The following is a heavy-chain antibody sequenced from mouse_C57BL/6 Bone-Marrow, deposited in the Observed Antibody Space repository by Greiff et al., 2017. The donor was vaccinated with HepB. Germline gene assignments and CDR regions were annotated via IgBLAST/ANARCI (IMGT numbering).Heavy chain of an antibody. CDR1: GYTFTSYW. Sequence: QVQLQQPGTELVKPGASVKLSCKASGYTFTSYWMHWVKQRPGQGLEWIGNINPSNGGTNYNEKFKSKATLTVDKSSSTAYMQLSSLTSEDSAVYYCARSHYYDGSSYYAMDYWGQGTSVTVSS. D-gene: IGHD1-1*01. CDR2: INPSNGGT. CDR3: ARSHYYDGSSYYAMDY. J-gene: IGHJ4*01. V-gene: IGHV1-53*01.